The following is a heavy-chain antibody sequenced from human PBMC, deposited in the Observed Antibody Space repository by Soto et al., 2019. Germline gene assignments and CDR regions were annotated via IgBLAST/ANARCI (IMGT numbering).Heavy chain of an antibody. CDR2: ISFDGSTD. CDR3: ARSRHGSGSYTHFYYGLDV. J-gene: IGHJ6*02. D-gene: IGHD3-10*01. Sequence: GGSLRLSCAASGFTFISYAMHWVRQAPGKGLEWVAVISFDGSTDYYADFVKGRFTISRDNSKNTVYLQMNSLRSEDTAVYYCARSRHGSGSYTHFYYGLDVWGQGTTVTVSS. CDR1: GFTFISYA. V-gene: IGHV3-30-3*01.